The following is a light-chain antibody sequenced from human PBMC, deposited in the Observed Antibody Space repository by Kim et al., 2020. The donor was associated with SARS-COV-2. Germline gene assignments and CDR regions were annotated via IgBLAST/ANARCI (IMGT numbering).Light chain of an antibody. Sequence: SGAAGDRVTITCRASQSISTWLAWYQQKPGKVPELLIFGASNLQDGVPSRFSGSGSGTEFTLTISSLQPEDFATYYWQQGNTFPRTFGQGTKLEI. CDR1: QSISTW. CDR3: QQGNTFPRT. CDR2: GAS. V-gene: IGKV1D-12*01. J-gene: IGKJ2*01.